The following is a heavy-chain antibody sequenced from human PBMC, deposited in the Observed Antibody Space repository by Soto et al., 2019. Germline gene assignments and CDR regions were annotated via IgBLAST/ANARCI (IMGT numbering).Heavy chain of an antibody. CDR3: ARGVIH. Sequence: SETLSLTCTVSGGSIITYYWSWILQPPGKALEWIGYMHYSGSTNYNPSLKSRVTISVDTSKNQFSLKLSSVTAADTAVYYCARGVIHWGQGTLVTVSS. CDR1: GGSIITYY. V-gene: IGHV4-59*12. D-gene: IGHD2-21*01. J-gene: IGHJ4*02. CDR2: MHYSGST.